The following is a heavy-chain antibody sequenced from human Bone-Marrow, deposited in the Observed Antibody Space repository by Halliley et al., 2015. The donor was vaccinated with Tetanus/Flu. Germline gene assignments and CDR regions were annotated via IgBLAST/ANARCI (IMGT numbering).Heavy chain of an antibody. CDR3: ARDREYYYNTSYFGLPLYAFDM. CDR1: GFTFITYY. J-gene: IGHJ3*02. V-gene: IGHV1-46*01. CDR2: INPSGGAT. Sequence: QLVQSGAEVKKPGASVKLSCKASGFTFITYYIHWVRQAPGQGLEWMGIINPSGGATTYAQKFQGRVTMTRDTSTSTVYMELRSLSPEDPAVFYCARDREYYYNTSYFGLPLYAFDMWGRGTMGPVSS. D-gene: IGHD3-22*01.